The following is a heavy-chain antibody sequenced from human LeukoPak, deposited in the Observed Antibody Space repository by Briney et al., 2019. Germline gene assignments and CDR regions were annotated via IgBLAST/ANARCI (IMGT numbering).Heavy chain of an antibody. V-gene: IGHV4-39*02. D-gene: IGHD1-14*01. CDR2: IYYSGST. J-gene: IGHJ4*02. CDR1: GGSISSSSYY. Sequence: PSETLSLTCTVSGGSISSSSYYWGWIRQPPGKGLEWIGSIYYSGSTYYNPSLKSRVTISVDTSKNQFSLKLSSVTAADTAVYYCARDPDRYYFDYWGQGTLVTVSS. CDR3: ARDPDRYYFDY.